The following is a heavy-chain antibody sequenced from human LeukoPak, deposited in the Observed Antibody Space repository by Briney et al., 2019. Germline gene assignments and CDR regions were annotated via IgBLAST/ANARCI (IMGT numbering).Heavy chain of an antibody. V-gene: IGHV1-58*01. Sequence: SVKVSCKASGFTFTSSAVQWVRQARGPRLEWIGWIVVGSGNTNYAQKFQERVTITRDMSTSTAYMELSSLRSEDTAVYYCAAISAGAHYFDYWGQGTLVTVSS. CDR2: IVVGSGNT. D-gene: IGHD1-26*01. CDR3: AAISAGAHYFDY. CDR1: GFTFTSSA. J-gene: IGHJ4*02.